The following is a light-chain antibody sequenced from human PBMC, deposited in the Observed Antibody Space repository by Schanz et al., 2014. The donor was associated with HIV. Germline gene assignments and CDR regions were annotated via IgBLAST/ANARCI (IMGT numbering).Light chain of an antibody. J-gene: IGKJ3*01. CDR1: QTVSSNS. V-gene: IGKV3-20*01. CDR3: QHYGSS. CDR2: SAS. Sequence: EIVLTQSPGTLSLSPGERATLSCRASQTVSSNSLGWYQQKRGQVPRLLIYSASRRANGIPDRFSGSGSGTDFNLTISRLEPEDFAVYYCQHYGSSFGPGTKVDIK.